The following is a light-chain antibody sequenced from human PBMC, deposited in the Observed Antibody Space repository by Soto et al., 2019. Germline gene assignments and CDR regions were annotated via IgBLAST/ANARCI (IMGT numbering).Light chain of an antibody. CDR2: GNS. V-gene: IGLV1-40*01. CDR3: QSYDSSLSVV. Sequence: QSVLTQPPSVSGAPGQRVTISCTGSSSNIGAGYDVHWYQQLPGTAPKLLIYGNSNRPSGVPDRFSGSESGTSASLAITGLQAEDGADYYCQSYDSSLSVVFGGGTKLTVL. CDR1: SSNIGAGYD. J-gene: IGLJ2*01.